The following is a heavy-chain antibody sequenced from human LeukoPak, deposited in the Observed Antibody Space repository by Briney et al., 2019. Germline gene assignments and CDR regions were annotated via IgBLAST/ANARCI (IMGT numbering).Heavy chain of an antibody. CDR1: GFTFSSYW. Sequence: GGSLRLSCAASGFTFSSYWMHWVRQAPGKGLVWVSRIDSNGRTINYADSVKGRFTISRDNANSMLYLQMDSLRAEDSAVYYCAKDFVGPDDYWGQGTLVTVSS. V-gene: IGHV3-74*01. J-gene: IGHJ4*02. CDR2: IDSNGRTI. CDR3: AKDFVGPDDY. D-gene: IGHD1-26*01.